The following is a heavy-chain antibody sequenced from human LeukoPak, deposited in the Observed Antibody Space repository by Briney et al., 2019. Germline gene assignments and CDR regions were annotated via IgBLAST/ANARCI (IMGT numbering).Heavy chain of an antibody. D-gene: IGHD2-2*02. Sequence: ASVKVSCKASGYTFTSYYMHWVRQAPGQGLEWMGIINPSGGSTSYAQKFQGRVTMTRDTSTNTVYMELSSLRSEDTAVYYCARGGIRYCSSTSCYTGWFDPWGQGTLVTVSS. CDR3: ARGGIRYCSSTSCYTGWFDP. J-gene: IGHJ5*02. CDR2: INPSGGST. V-gene: IGHV1-46*01. CDR1: GYTFTSYY.